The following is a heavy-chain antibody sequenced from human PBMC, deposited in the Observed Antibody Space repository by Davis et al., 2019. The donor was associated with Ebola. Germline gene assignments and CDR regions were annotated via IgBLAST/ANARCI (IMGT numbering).Heavy chain of an antibody. J-gene: IGHJ6*02. V-gene: IGHV4-4*02. CDR1: GGSIGSSNW. D-gene: IGHD2-2*01. CDR3: ARDRVVVVPADYYYYYGMDV. CDR2: IYHSGST. Sequence: PSETLSLTCAVSGGSIGSSNWWSWVRQPPGKGLEWIGEIYHSGSTNYNPSLKSRVTISVDKSKNQFSLKLSSVTAADTAVYYCARDRVVVVPADYYYYYGMDVWGQGTTVTVSS.